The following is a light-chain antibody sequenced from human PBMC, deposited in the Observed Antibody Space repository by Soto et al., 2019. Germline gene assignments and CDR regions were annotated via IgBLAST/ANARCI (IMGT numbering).Light chain of an antibody. V-gene: IGKV1-39*01. CDR1: QSISSY. J-gene: IGKJ5*01. CDR3: QQSYSTPIT. Sequence: DIQMTQSPSSLSAPVGDRVTITCRASQSISSYLNWYQQKPGKAPKLLIYAASSLQSGVPSRFSGSGSGTDFTLTINSLQPEDFATYYCQQSYSTPITFGQGTRLEI. CDR2: AAS.